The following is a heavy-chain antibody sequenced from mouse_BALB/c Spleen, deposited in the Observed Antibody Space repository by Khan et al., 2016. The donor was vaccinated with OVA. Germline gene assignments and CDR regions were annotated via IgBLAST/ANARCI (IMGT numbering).Heavy chain of an antibody. D-gene: IGHD3-2*01. Sequence: QVQLQQSGAELVRPGVSVKISCKGSGYTFTDFTMHWVKQSHAMSLEWIGVISTYYGDADYSQKFKDKATMTVDKSSNTAYMDLARLTSEDSAIYYWARGGGGDRFLYWGQGTLVTVSA. J-gene: IGHJ3*01. CDR1: GYTFTDFT. CDR3: ARGGGGDRFLY. V-gene: IGHV1S137*01. CDR2: ISTYYGDA.